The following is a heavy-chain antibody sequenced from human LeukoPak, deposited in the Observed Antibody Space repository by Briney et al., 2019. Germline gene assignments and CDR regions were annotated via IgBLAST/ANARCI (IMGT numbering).Heavy chain of an antibody. Sequence: PSETLSLTCTVSGYSISSGYYWGWIRQPPGKGLEWIGSIYHSGSTYYNPSLRSRVTISVETSKNQFSLKVRSMTAADTAVYYCARVPGVYYDRLTGYGSGWFDPWDQGTLVTVSS. CDR1: GYSISSGYY. J-gene: IGHJ5*02. D-gene: IGHD3-9*01. CDR2: IYHSGST. CDR3: ARVPGVYYDRLTGYGSGWFDP. V-gene: IGHV4-38-2*02.